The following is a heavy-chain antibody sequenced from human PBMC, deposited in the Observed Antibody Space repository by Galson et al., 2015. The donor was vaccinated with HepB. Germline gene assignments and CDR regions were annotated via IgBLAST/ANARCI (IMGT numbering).Heavy chain of an antibody. CDR2: IYTSGST. D-gene: IGHD2-2*02. CDR3: ARLVSGSAAIRYYYYYMDV. CDR1: GGSISSYY. V-gene: IGHV4-4*07. Sequence: LSLTCTVSGGSISSYYWSWIRQPAGKGLEWIGRIYTSGSTNYNPSLKSRVTMSVDTSKNQFSLKLSSVTAADTAVYYCARLVSGSAAIRYYYYYMDVWGKGTTVTVSS. J-gene: IGHJ6*03.